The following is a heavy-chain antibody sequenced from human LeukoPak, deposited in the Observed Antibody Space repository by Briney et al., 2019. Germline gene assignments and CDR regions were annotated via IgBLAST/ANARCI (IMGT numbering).Heavy chain of an antibody. Sequence: GRSLRLSCAASGFTFSSYAMHWVRQAPGKGLEWVAVISYDGSNKYYADSVKGRFTISRDNSKNTLYVQMNSLRAEDTAVYYCARDLRDIVVVVGATYYYYGMDVWGQGTTVTVSS. D-gene: IGHD2-15*01. CDR3: ARDLRDIVVVVGATYYYYGMDV. CDR2: ISYDGSNK. V-gene: IGHV3-30-3*01. J-gene: IGHJ6*02. CDR1: GFTFSSYA.